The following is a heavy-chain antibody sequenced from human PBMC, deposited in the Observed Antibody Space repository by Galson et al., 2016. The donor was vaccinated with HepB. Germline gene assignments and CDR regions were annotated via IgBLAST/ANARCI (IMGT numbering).Heavy chain of an antibody. CDR1: GDSISKTNW. J-gene: IGHJ3*01. D-gene: IGHD3-3*01. Sequence: SETLSLTCAVSGDSISKTNWWSWVRQPPGKGLEWIGEIFHSGDTNHNPSLKSRVAISVDKSKNQLSLHVSSVTAADTAVYYCARDMLSGFDFWDGYPHAFDLWGQGTTVIVSS. V-gene: IGHV4-4*02. CDR3: ARDMLSGFDFWDGYPHAFDL. CDR2: IFHSGDT.